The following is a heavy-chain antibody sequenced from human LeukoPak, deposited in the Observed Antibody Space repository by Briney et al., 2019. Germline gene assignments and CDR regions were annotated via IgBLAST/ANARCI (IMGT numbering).Heavy chain of an antibody. CDR1: GYTFTSYG. CDR2: ISAYNGNT. Sequence: ASVKVSCKASGYTFTSYGISWVRQAPGQGLEWMGWISAYNGNTNYAQKLQGRVTMTTDTSTSTAYMELRSLRSDDTAVYYCAREGSSGWYEWFVDYWGQGTLVTVSS. D-gene: IGHD6-19*01. V-gene: IGHV1-18*01. CDR3: AREGSSGWYEWFVDY. J-gene: IGHJ4*02.